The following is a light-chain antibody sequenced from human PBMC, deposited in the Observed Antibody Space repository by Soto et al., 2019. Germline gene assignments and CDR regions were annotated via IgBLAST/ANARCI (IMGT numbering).Light chain of an antibody. CDR1: QSVSSSY. J-gene: IGKJ1*01. V-gene: IGKV3-20*01. CDR2: GAS. CDR3: QQYGNSPWK. Sequence: EVVLTQSPGTLALSRGERATLSCRASQSVSSSYLAWYQHRPGQAPRLLIFGASSRATGIPDRFSGTGSGTDFTLTISRLEPEDFAVYYCQQYGNSPWKFGQGTKV.